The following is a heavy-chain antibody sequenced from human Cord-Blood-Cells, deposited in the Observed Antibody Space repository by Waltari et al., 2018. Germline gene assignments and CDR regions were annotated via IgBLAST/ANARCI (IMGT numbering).Heavy chain of an antibody. V-gene: IGHV4-34*01. Sequence: QVQLQQWGAGLLKPSETLSLTCAVYGGSFSGYYWSWIRQPPGKGLEWIGEINHSGSTNYNPSLKSQVTISVDTSKNQFSLKLSSVTAADTAVYYCASLNYDILTGYYFDYWGQGTLVTVSS. CDR1: GGSFSGYY. J-gene: IGHJ4*02. CDR3: ASLNYDILTGYYFDY. CDR2: INHSGST. D-gene: IGHD3-9*01.